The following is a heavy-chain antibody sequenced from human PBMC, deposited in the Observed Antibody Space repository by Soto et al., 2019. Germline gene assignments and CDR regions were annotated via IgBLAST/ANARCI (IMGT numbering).Heavy chain of an antibody. CDR1: NGSISNLY. CDR2: IHGSGSA. Sequence: NPSQSLSLTCTVSNGSISNLYWKWIRQSAGKVLEWIGRIHGSGSATYNPSLRIRGTLSVVTSKNQSSLKVNSVTCADTAVDYGARSSHKESWFDPWGQGTLVTVSS. CDR3: ARSSHKESWFDP. D-gene: IGHD6-13*01. V-gene: IGHV4-4*07. J-gene: IGHJ5*02.